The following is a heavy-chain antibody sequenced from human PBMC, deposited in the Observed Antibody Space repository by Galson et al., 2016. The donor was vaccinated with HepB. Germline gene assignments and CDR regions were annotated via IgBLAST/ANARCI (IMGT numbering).Heavy chain of an antibody. V-gene: IGHV2-5*02. CDR1: GISMRFSGAS. J-gene: IGHJ4*02. D-gene: IGHD3-10*01. CDR3: AHRRLFRGLLTRDV. Sequence: PALVKPTQTLTLTCTFSGISMRFSGASVGWVRQPQGKALEGPALIFWGDDVRYSPSLKTRLTITKDTSKNQVVLTMANMDPVDTGTYYCAHRRLFRGLLTRDVWGQGTLVTVSS. CDR2: IFWGDDV.